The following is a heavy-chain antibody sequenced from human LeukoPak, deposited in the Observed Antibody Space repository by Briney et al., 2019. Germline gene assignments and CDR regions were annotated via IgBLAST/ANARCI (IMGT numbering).Heavy chain of an antibody. CDR1: GFTLSSNY. J-gene: IGHJ6*02. CDR3: ARDRKYSYGLAYYYHGMDF. CDR2: IYSGGST. D-gene: IGHD5-18*01. Sequence: GGSLRLSCAASGFTLSSNYMSCVRQAPGEGMVGGSVIYSGGSTYYADTVKGRFTMTRHNSKNTVYIQMTSLRAEDTAVYYCARDRKYSYGLAYYYHGMDFGGQGTAVAVS. V-gene: IGHV3-53*04.